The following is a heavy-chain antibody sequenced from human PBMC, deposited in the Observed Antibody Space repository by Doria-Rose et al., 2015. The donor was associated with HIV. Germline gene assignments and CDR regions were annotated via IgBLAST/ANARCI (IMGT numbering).Heavy chain of an antibody. CDR1: GRSNHSYD. CDR2: GCYSGSP. V-gene: IGHV4-59*01. Sequence: GLVTPSETLSLSCNLWGRSNHSYDWSWVRQPTGNGLEWIGPGCYSGSPNYNPSLKGRVTISVDTSKNHFSLRLDSVTADDTALYYCARAPNSYYDLWSGDHDAFDIWGQRTLVTVSS. J-gene: IGHJ3*02. CDR3: ARAPNSYYDLWSGDHDAFDI. D-gene: IGHD3-3*01.